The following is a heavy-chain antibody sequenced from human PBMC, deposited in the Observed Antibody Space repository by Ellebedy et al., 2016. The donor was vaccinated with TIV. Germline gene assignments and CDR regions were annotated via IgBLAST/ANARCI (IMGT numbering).Heavy chain of an antibody. Sequence: AASVKVSCKASGYTFTSYDINWVRQATGQGLEWMGWMNPNSGNTGYAQKFQGRVTMTRNTSISTAYMELSSLRSEDTAVYYCARGLSLWFGELSHHLNWFDPWGQGTLVTVSS. CDR1: GYTFTSYD. D-gene: IGHD3-10*01. V-gene: IGHV1-8*01. J-gene: IGHJ5*02. CDR3: ARGLSLWFGELSHHLNWFDP. CDR2: MNPNSGNT.